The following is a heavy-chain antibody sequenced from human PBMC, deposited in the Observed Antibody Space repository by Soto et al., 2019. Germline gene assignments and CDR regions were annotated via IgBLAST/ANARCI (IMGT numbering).Heavy chain of an antibody. CDR1: GYTFTSYG. Sequence: GVSVKVSCKSSGYTFTSYGISWVRQAPGQGLEWMGWISAYNGNTNYAQKLQGRVTMTTDTSTSTAYMELRSLRSDDTAVYYCARDLWLVQNGMDVWGQGTTVTVSS. CDR2: ISAYNGNT. J-gene: IGHJ6*02. CDR3: ARDLWLVQNGMDV. D-gene: IGHD6-19*01. V-gene: IGHV1-18*01.